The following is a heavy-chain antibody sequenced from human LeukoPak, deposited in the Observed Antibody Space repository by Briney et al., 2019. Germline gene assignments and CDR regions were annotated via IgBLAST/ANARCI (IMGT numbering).Heavy chain of an antibody. Sequence: GGSLRLSCAASGFTFSSYAMSWVRQAPGKGLEWVSAISGTGGSTYYADSVKGRFTISRDNSKNTLYLQMNSLRAEDTAVYYCAKDTNYYDSSGPLDAFDIWGQGTMVTVSS. CDR3: AKDTNYYDSSGPLDAFDI. CDR1: GFTFSSYA. V-gene: IGHV3-23*01. CDR2: ISGTGGST. D-gene: IGHD3-22*01. J-gene: IGHJ3*02.